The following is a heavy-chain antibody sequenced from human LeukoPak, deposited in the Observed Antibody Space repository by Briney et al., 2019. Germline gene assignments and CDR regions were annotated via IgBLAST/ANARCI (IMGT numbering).Heavy chain of an antibody. CDR1: GFTFNNYG. J-gene: IGHJ3*02. Sequence: SGGSLRLSCAASGFTFNNYGMSWVRQAPGKGLEWVSAISGSGGSTYYADSVKGRFTISRDNSKNALYLQMNSLRAEDTAVYYCAKDWGSSSWYGAFDIWGQGTMVTVSS. CDR2: ISGSGGST. CDR3: AKDWGSSSWYGAFDI. D-gene: IGHD6-13*01. V-gene: IGHV3-23*01.